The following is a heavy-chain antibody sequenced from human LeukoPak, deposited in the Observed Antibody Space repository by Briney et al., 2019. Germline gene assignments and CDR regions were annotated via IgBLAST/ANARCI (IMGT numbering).Heavy chain of an antibody. J-gene: IGHJ4*02. CDR1: GFTFSSYG. D-gene: IGHD7-27*01. CDR2: IRYDGSNK. V-gene: IGHV3-30*02. Sequence: GGSLRLSCAASGFTFSSYGMHWVCQAPGKGLEWVAFIRYDGSNKYYADSVKGRFTISRDNSKNTPYLQMNSLRAEDTAVYYCAKDGPGLGNYFDYWGQGTLVTVSS. CDR3: AKDGPGLGNYFDY.